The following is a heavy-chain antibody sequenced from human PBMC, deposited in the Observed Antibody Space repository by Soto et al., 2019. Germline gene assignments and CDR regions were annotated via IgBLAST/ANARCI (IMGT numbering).Heavy chain of an antibody. J-gene: IGHJ6*02. Sequence: KFKARVTMTTDTSTNTAYMELRSLRSDDTAVYYCAREGIGVYYDEGMDVWGQGTTVTVSS. V-gene: IGHV1-18*01. D-gene: IGHD6-19*01. CDR3: AREGIGVYYDEGMDV.